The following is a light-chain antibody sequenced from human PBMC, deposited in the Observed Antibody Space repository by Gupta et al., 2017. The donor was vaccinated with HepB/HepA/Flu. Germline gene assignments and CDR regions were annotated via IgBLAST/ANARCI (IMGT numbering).Light chain of an antibody. CDR1: SSDVGGNNH. CDR2: DVS. CDR3: CSYVSRNSFV. Sequence: QSALTQPRSVSGSPGASVAISCTGTSSDVGGNNHVSWYQHDPGKAPKRMLYDVSKRPSGVPDRFSGSKSGNTASLTISGLQAEEEADYYCCSYVSRNSFVFGTGTKVTGL. V-gene: IGLV2-11*01. J-gene: IGLJ1*01.